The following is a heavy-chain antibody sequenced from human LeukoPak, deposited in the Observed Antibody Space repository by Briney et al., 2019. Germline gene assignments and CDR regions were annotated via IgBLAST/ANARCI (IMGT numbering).Heavy chain of an antibody. CDR1: GGTFSSYA. V-gene: IGHV1-69*06. J-gene: IGHJ4*02. D-gene: IGHD6-6*01. Sequence: SVKVSCKASGGTFSSYAISWVRQAPGQGLEWMGGIIPIFGTANYAQKFQGRVTITADKSTSTAYMELSSLRSEDTAVYYCATLRVGYSSSSESFDYWGQGTLVTVSS. CDR2: IIPIFGTA. CDR3: ATLRVGYSSSSESFDY.